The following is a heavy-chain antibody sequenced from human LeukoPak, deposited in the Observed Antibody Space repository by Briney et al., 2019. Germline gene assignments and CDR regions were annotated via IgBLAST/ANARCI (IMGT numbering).Heavy chain of an antibody. V-gene: IGHV4-39*01. J-gene: IGHJ4*02. CDR2: TYYSGNT. CDR3: ASGGSTAYYFDY. Sequence: PGGSLRLSCAASGFTFSSYSMNWIRQPPGKGLEWIGSTYYSGNTYYNPSLESRVTISVDTSKNQFSLKLSSVTAADTAVYYCASGGSTAYYFDYWGQGTLVTVSS. D-gene: IGHD1-1*01. CDR1: GFTFSSYS.